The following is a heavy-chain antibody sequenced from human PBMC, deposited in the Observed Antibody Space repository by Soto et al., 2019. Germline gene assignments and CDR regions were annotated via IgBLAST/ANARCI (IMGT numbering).Heavy chain of an antibody. CDR2: TYYRSEWYN. CDR3: ARDYYYGMDV. J-gene: IGHJ6*02. Sequence: PSQTLSLTCAISGDSVSSDSAAWNWIRQSPSRGLEWLGRTYYRSEWYNDYAVSMESRIVITPDTSKNQFSLQLNSVTPEDTAVYFCARDYYYGMDVWGQGTTVTVSS. V-gene: IGHV6-1*01. CDR1: GDSVSSDSAA.